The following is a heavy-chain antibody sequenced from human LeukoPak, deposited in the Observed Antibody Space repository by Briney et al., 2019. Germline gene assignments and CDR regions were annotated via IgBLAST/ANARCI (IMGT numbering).Heavy chain of an antibody. V-gene: IGHV1-2*02. D-gene: IGHD3-10*01. CDR3: ARLTRQGRAFDI. J-gene: IGHJ3*02. Sequence: ASVKVSCKASGYTFTDYYMNWVRQAPGQGLEWMGWINPNSGGTNYAQKFQGRVTMTRDTSISTAYMELSRLRSDDTAVYYCARLTRQGRAFDIWVQGTMVTVSS. CDR1: GYTFTDYY. CDR2: INPNSGGT.